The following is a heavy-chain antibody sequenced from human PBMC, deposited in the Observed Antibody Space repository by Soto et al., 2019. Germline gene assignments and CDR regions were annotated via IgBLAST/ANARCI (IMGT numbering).Heavy chain of an antibody. J-gene: IGHJ6*02. Sequence: QVQLQESGPGLVKPSETLSLTCTVSGGSVSSGSYYWSWIRQPPGKGLEWIGYIYYSGSTNYNPSRKSLDTTSVDTSKNQASLKLSSVTAADTAVYYCARVAPAYSSSFYYYYGMDVWCQGTTVTVSS. V-gene: IGHV4-61*01. CDR2: IYYSGST. CDR3: ARVAPAYSSSFYYYYGMDV. D-gene: IGHD6-6*01. CDR1: GGSVSSGSYY.